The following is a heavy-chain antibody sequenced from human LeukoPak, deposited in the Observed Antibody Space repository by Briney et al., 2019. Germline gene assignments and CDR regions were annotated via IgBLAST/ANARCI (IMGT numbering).Heavy chain of an antibody. Sequence: PGGSLRLSCVASGFTFRDYYMSWIRRAPGKGLEWVSYISSSSSYIDYADSVKGRFTIPRDNAKNSLHLQMKSLRAEDTAVYYCARDPTVSNFHDAFDIWGQGTMVTVSS. J-gene: IGHJ3*02. CDR2: ISSSSSYI. D-gene: IGHD4-17*01. CDR1: GFTFRDYY. V-gene: IGHV3-11*05. CDR3: ARDPTVSNFHDAFDI.